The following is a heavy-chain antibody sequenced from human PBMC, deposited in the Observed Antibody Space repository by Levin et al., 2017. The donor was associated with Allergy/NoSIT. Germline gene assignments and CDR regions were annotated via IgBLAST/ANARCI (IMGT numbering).Heavy chain of an antibody. CDR1: GFTFSSYW. CDR2: INNDGSST. Sequence: GGSLRLSCAASGFTFSSYWMHWVRQAPGKGLLWVSRINNDGSSTRYADSVKGRFTISRDNAKNTLYLQMNSLRAEDTAVYFCAREGGSGWYETDYWGQGTLVTVSS. V-gene: IGHV3-74*01. J-gene: IGHJ4*02. CDR3: AREGGSGWYETDY. D-gene: IGHD6-19*01.